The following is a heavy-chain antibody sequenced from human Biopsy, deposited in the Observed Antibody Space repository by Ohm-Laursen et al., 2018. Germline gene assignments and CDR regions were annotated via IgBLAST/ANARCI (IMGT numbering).Heavy chain of an antibody. CDR2: ITSTTTNI. J-gene: IGHJ5*02. CDR1: GFTFSSYG. Sequence: SLRLSCSASGFTFSSYGMNWVRQAPGKGLAWVSSITSTTTNIYYEDSVKGRFTISRDNARNSLYLQMTSLRVEDTAVYYCARDSLVGGLSWGQGTLVTVSS. D-gene: IGHD2-8*02. V-gene: IGHV3-21*01. CDR3: ARDSLVGGLS.